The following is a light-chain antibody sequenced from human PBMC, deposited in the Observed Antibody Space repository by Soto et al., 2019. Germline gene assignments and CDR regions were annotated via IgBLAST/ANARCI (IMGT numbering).Light chain of an antibody. CDR1: QSVSSY. V-gene: IGKV3-20*01. CDR3: QQYGSSPPKT. J-gene: IGKJ1*01. CDR2: DAS. Sequence: EIVLAQSPATLSLSPGGRATLSCRASQSVSSYLAWYQQKPGQAPRLLIYDASNRATGIPDRFSGSGSGTDFTLTISRLEPEDFAVYYCQQYGSSPPKTFGQGTKVDIK.